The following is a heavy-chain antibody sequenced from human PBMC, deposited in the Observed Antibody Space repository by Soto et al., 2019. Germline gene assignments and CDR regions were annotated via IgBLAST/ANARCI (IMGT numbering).Heavy chain of an antibody. CDR2: IYPGDSDT. V-gene: IGHV5-51*01. Sequence: PGESLKISCKGSGYSFTSYWIGWVRQMPGKGLEWMGIIYPGDSDTRYSPSFQGQVTISADKSISTAYLQWSSLKASDTAMYYCARLLGYCSGGIRLYYYCIDVWGQGTTVTVSS. J-gene: IGHJ6*02. CDR3: ARLLGYCSGGIRLYYYCIDV. CDR1: GYSFTSYW. D-gene: IGHD2-15*01.